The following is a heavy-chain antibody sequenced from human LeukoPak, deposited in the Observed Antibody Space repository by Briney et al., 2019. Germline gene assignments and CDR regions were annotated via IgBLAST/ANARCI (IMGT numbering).Heavy chain of an antibody. CDR1: GFTFSSYS. V-gene: IGHV3-48*04. Sequence: PGGSLRLSCAASGFTFSSYSMNWVRQAPGKGLEWVSYISSSSTIYYADSVKGRFTISRDNAKNSLYLQMNSLRAEDTAVYYCARDRPEDYWGQGTLVTVSS. CDR3: ARDRPEDY. J-gene: IGHJ4*02. CDR2: ISSSSTI.